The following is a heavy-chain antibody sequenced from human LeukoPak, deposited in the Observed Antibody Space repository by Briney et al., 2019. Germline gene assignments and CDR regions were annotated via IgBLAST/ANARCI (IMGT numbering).Heavy chain of an antibody. CDR3: ARDNHAVITDSFDY. Sequence: ASVKVSCKASGYTFTGYYMHWVRQAPGQGLEWMGIINPSGGSTSYAQKFQGRVTMTRDMSTSTVYMEPSSLRSEDTAVYYCARDNHAVITDSFDYWGQGTLVTVSS. V-gene: IGHV1-46*01. CDR2: INPSGGST. CDR1: GYTFTGYY. J-gene: IGHJ4*02. D-gene: IGHD3-22*01.